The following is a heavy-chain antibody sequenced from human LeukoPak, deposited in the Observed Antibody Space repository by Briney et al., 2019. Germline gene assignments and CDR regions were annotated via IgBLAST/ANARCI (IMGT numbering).Heavy chain of an antibody. V-gene: IGHV1-46*01. CDR1: GYTFTNYL. CDR2: ITPSVDTT. CDR3: VREESGGYFDY. D-gene: IGHD2-8*02. Sequence: ASVKVSCKASGYTFTNYLLHWVRQTPGQGLEWVGRITPSVDTTNYAQKFRDRVTMTRDTSTSTVYMELSSLRSEDTAVYHCVREESGGYFDYWGQGTLVTVSS. J-gene: IGHJ4*02.